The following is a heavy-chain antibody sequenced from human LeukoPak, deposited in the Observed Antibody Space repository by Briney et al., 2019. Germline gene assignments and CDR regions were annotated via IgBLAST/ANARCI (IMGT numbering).Heavy chain of an antibody. J-gene: IGHJ4*02. Sequence: SETLSLTCTVSGGSISSGSYYWSWIRQPAGKGLEWIGRIYTSGSTNYNPSLKSRVTISVDTSKNQFSLKLSSVTAADTAVYYCAREIGHCGGDCYLFDYWGQGTLVTVSS. CDR2: IYTSGST. D-gene: IGHD2-21*02. CDR1: GGSISSGSYY. V-gene: IGHV4-61*02. CDR3: AREIGHCGGDCYLFDY.